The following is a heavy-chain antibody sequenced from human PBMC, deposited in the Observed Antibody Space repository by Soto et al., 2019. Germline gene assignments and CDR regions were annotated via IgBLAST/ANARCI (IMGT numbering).Heavy chain of an antibody. Sequence: QVQLVQSGAEVKKPGSSVKVSCKASGGTFSSYTINWVRQAPGQGLEWMGRITPILGIANSAQKFQGRVTITADKSTSTAYMELSSLRYEDTGVYYCAREPYGDYSGYWGQGTLVTVSS. V-gene: IGHV1-69*08. CDR3: AREPYGDYSGY. CDR2: ITPILGIA. CDR1: GGTFSSYT. D-gene: IGHD4-17*01. J-gene: IGHJ4*02.